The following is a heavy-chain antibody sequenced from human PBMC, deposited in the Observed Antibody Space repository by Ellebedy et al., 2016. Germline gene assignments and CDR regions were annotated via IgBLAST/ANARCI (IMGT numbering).Heavy chain of an antibody. D-gene: IGHD3-22*01. Sequence: GESLKISCAASGFTFSSYAMHWVRQAPGKGLEWVAVISYDGSNKYYADSVKGRFTISRDNSKNTLYLQMNSLRAEDTAVYYCAREDRSKDSSGYRRPSEYFQHWGQGTLVTVSS. CDR3: AREDRSKDSSGYRRPSEYFQH. V-gene: IGHV3-30-3*01. J-gene: IGHJ1*01. CDR2: ISYDGSNK. CDR1: GFTFSSYA.